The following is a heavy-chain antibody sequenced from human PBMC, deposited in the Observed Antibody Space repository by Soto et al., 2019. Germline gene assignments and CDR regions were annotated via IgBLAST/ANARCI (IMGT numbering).Heavy chain of an antibody. CDR1: GGSINSGRSS. V-gene: IGHV4-30-2*06. CDR3: VRESTTSGPNWFDT. D-gene: IGHD1-1*01. CDR2: IYHSGST. J-gene: IGHJ5*02. Sequence: SETLSLTCSVSGGSINSGRSSWNWIRQSPGKGLERIAYIYHSGSTYYNPSLKSRVTISVDRSENQFSLKLTSVTAADTAVYYCVRESTTSGPNWFDTWGPGILVTVSS.